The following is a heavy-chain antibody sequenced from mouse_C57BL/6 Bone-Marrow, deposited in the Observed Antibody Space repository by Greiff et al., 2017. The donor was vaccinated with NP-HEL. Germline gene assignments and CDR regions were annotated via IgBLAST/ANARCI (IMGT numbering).Heavy chain of an antibody. J-gene: IGHJ2*01. D-gene: IGHD2-10*02. Sequence: VQLQESGAELVRPGTSVKVSCKASGYAFTNYLIEWVKQRPGQGLEWIGVIYPGSGGTNYNEKFKGKATLTADKSSSTAYMQLSSLTSEDSAVYFCEKSEYGRLFDCWDRGTTLTVSA. CDR1: GYAFTNYL. CDR2: IYPGSGGT. CDR3: EKSEYGRLFDC. V-gene: IGHV1-54*01.